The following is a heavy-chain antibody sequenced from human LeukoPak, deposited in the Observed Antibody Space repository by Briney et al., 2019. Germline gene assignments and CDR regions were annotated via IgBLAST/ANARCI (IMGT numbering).Heavy chain of an antibody. D-gene: IGHD3-22*01. V-gene: IGHV2-5*02. CDR3: AHRLLGYYDASGFSPPFDY. CDR2: MYWDDGK. CDR1: GVSVRTGGGG. Sequence: SGPTLVKPTQTLTLTCTFSGVSVRTGGGGVGWIRQPPGKALEWLSLMYWDDGKLYTPSLKSRLTITKDTSKNQVVLTLTNMDPVDTATYYCAHRLLGYYDASGFSPPFDYWGQGTLVTVSS. J-gene: IGHJ4*02.